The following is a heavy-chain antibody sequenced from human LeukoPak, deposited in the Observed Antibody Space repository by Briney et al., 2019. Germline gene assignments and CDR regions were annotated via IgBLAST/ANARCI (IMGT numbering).Heavy chain of an antibody. Sequence: PGGSLRLSCAASGSTFSSYSMNWVRQAPGKGLEWVSSISSSSSYVYYADSVKGRFTISRDNSKNTLYLQMNSLRAEDTAVYYCAKDPFYYYDSSGPDWFDPWGQGTLVTVSS. J-gene: IGHJ5*02. CDR1: GSTFSSYS. CDR2: ISSSSSYV. D-gene: IGHD3-22*01. CDR3: AKDPFYYYDSSGPDWFDP. V-gene: IGHV3-21*04.